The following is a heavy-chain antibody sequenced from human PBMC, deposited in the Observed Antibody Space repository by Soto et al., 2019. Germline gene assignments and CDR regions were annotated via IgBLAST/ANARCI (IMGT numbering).Heavy chain of an antibody. V-gene: IGHV3-21*04. CDR2: ITSSSSYI. CDR3: TRHSGTDQAGRNFDS. Sequence: GESLRLSCAASGFTFSLYSMIWVRQAPGKGLEWVASITSSSSYIYYEDSLKGRFTISRDNAKNSLFLQMNRLGAEDTAVYYCTRHSGTDQAGRNFDSWGQATLVTVSS. J-gene: IGHJ4*02. D-gene: IGHD1-26*01. CDR1: GFTFSLYS.